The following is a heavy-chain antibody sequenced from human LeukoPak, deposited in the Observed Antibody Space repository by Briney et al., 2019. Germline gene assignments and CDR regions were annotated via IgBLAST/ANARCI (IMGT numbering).Heavy chain of an antibody. V-gene: IGHV3-30*02. CDR3: AKDPIAVAGYYFDY. J-gene: IGHJ4*02. CDR1: GFTFSSYG. CDR2: IRYDGSNK. D-gene: IGHD6-19*01. Sequence: GSLRLSCAASGFTFSSYGMHWVRQAPGKGLEWVAFIRYDGSNKYYADSVKGRFTISRDNSKNTLYLQMNSLRAEDTAVYYCAKDPIAVAGYYFDYWGQGTLVTVSS.